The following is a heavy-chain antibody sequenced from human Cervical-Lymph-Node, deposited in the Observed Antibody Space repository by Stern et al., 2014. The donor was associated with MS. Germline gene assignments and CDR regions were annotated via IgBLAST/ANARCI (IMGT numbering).Heavy chain of an antibody. J-gene: IGHJ4*02. CDR2: ISYDGSNK. CDR1: GFAFSSYG. Sequence: DQLVESGGGVVQPGRSLRLSCAASGFAFSSYGMHWVRQAPGKGLEWVTVISYDGSNKYYADPVKGRFTISRDNSENTLYLQMNSLRAEDTAVYYCARGLRGSYSFDYWGQGTLVTVSS. D-gene: IGHD5-24*01. CDR3: ARGLRGSYSFDY. V-gene: IGHV3-30*03.